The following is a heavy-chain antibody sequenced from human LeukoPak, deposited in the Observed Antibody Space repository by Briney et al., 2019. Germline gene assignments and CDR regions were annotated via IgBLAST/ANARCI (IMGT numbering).Heavy chain of an antibody. CDR2: ISSSSSYT. CDR3: ATGGGYTALDY. CDR1: GFTFSDYY. V-gene: IGHV3-11*05. Sequence: KSGGSLRLSCAASGFTFSDYYMTWIRQAPGKGLEWVSYISSSSSYTNYADSVKGRFTISRDNAKNSLYLQMNSLRAEGTAVYYCATGGGYTALDYWGQGTLVTVSS. J-gene: IGHJ4*02. D-gene: IGHD3-16*01.